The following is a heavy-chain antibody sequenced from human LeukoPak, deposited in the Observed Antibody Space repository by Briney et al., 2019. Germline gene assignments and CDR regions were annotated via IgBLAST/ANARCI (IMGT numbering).Heavy chain of an antibody. V-gene: IGHV3-53*01. J-gene: IGHJ6*02. D-gene: IGHD2-2*02. CDR3: AKDATAVPAAIKIWVAEPYGMDV. CDR1: GFTVSSNY. Sequence: GGSLRLSCAASGFTVSSNYMSWVRQAPGKGLEWVSVIYSGGSTYYAGSVKGRFTISRDNSKNTLYLQMNSLRAEDTAVYYCAKDATAVPAAIKIWVAEPYGMDVWGQGTTVTVSS. CDR2: IYSGGST.